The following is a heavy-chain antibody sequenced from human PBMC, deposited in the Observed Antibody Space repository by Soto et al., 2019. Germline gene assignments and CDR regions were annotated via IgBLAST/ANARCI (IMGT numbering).Heavy chain of an antibody. D-gene: IGHD1-1*01. CDR1: GFTFSSYA. CDR3: ARDGPGAELERGYFDC. V-gene: IGHV3-30-3*01. Sequence: QVQLVESGGGVVQPGRSLRLSCAASGFTFSSYAMHWVRQAPGKGLEWVAVISYDGSNKYYADSVKGRFTISRENSKNPLYLQMNSLRAEDTAVYYCARDGPGAELERGYFDCWGQGTLVTVSS. CDR2: ISYDGSNK. J-gene: IGHJ4*02.